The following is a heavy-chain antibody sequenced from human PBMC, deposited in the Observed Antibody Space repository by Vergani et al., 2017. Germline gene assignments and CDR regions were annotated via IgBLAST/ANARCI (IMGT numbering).Heavy chain of an antibody. Sequence: QVQLQESGPGLVKPSETLSLTCTVSGGSIGSYYWSWIRQPPGKGLEWIGNIYNSGSTNYNPSLKSRVTISVDTSKNQFSLKLSSVTAADMAVYYCAREYYDSSGYYYLGVFDYWGQGTLVTVSS. V-gene: IGHV4-59*01. J-gene: IGHJ4*02. CDR3: AREYYDSSGYYYLGVFDY. CDR1: GGSIGSYY. CDR2: IYNSGST. D-gene: IGHD3-22*01.